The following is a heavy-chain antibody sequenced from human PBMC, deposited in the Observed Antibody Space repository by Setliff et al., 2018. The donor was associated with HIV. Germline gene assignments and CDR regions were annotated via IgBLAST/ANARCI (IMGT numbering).Heavy chain of an antibody. V-gene: IGHV4-39*01. Sequence: SETLSLTCTASGGSISSSSYYWGWIRQPPGKGLEWIGSIYYSGSTYYNPSLKSRVTISVDTSKNQFSLKLSSVTAADTAVYYCARQRATQITIFGVVIPNNYMDVWGKGTTVTVSS. CDR1: GGSISSSSYY. D-gene: IGHD3-3*01. J-gene: IGHJ6*03. CDR3: ARQRATQITIFGVVIPNNYMDV. CDR2: IYYSGST.